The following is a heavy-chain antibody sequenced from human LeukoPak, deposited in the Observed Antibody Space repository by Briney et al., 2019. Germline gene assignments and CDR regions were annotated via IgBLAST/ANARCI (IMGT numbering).Heavy chain of an antibody. CDR3: ARARCSSTSCYISDGAFDI. Sequence: SETLSLTCTVSGGSISSGDYYWSWIRQPPGKGLGWIGYIYYSGSTYYNPSLKSRVTISVDTSKNQFSLKLSSVTAADTAVYYCARARCSSTSCYISDGAFDIWGQGTMVTVSS. J-gene: IGHJ3*02. V-gene: IGHV4-30-4*08. CDR1: GGSISSGDYY. D-gene: IGHD2-2*02. CDR2: IYYSGST.